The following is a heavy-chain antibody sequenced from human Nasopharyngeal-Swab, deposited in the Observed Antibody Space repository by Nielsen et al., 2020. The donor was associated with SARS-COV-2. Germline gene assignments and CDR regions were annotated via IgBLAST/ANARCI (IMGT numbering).Heavy chain of an antibody. CDR2: ISGSGGGT. CDR3: ARDGLDYDFWSAYFMDV. CDR1: GFSFSNYG. J-gene: IGHJ6*01. V-gene: IGHV3-23*01. Sequence: GESLKISCAASGFSFSNYGMSWVRQAPGKGLEWVSSISGSGGGTQYADSVKGRFTISRDNSKNTLLLQMNNLRAEDTAVYYCARDGLDYDFWSAYFMDVWGQGTTVTVSS. D-gene: IGHD3-3*01.